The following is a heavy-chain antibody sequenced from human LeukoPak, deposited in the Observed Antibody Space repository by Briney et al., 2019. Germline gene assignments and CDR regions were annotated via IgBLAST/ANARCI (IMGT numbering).Heavy chain of an antibody. D-gene: IGHD5-18*01. CDR3: AKLGYSYSYGFDY. Sequence: GGSLRLSCAASGFTFSSYGMHWVRQAPGKGLEWVAVISYDGSNKYYADSVKGRFTISRDNSKNTLYLQMNSLRAEDTAVYYCAKLGYSYSYGFDYWGQGTLVTVSS. CDR1: GFTFSSYG. J-gene: IGHJ4*02. V-gene: IGHV3-30*18. CDR2: ISYDGSNK.